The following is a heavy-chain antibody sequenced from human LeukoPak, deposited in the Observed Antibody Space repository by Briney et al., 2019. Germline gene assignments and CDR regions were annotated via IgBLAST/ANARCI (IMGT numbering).Heavy chain of an antibody. CDR1: GFPFGNYA. D-gene: IGHD3-10*01. Sequence: GRSLRLSCAASGFPFGNYAMSWVRQTPGKGLECVSVISGDGGNTYYADSVKGRFTISRDNSKNTLYLQMNSLRAEDTAVYYCAKHLWRDLLWLGEGYYFGYWGQGTLVTVSS. J-gene: IGHJ4*02. V-gene: IGHV3-23*01. CDR3: AKHLWRDLLWLGEGYYFGY. CDR2: ISGDGGNT.